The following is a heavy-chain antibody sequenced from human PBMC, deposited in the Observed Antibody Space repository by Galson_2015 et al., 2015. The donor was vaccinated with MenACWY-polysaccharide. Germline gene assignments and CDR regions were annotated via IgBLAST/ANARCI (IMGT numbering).Heavy chain of an antibody. V-gene: IGHV3-21*01. Sequence: SLRLSCAASGFTFSSYSMNWVRQAPGKGLEWVSSISSSSSYIYYADSVKGRFTISRDNAKNSLYLQMNSLRAEDTAVYYCARVGHIAVAGTDFDYWGQGTLVTVSS. J-gene: IGHJ4*02. CDR3: ARVGHIAVAGTDFDY. D-gene: IGHD6-19*01. CDR1: GFTFSSYS. CDR2: ISSSSSYI.